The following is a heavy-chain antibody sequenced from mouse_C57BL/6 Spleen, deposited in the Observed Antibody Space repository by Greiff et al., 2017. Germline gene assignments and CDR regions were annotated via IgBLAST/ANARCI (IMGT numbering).Heavy chain of an antibody. CDR2: IDPSDSYT. J-gene: IGHJ2*01. D-gene: IGHD1-1*01. V-gene: IGHV1-69*01. Sequence: QVQLQQSGAELVMPGASVKLSCKASGYTFTSYWMHWVKQRPGQGLEWIGEIDPSDSYTNYNQKFKGKSTLTVDKSSSTAYMQLSSLTSEDSAVYYCANPGGGVRGDYWGQGTTLTVSS. CDR1: GYTFTSYW. CDR3: ANPGGGVRGDY.